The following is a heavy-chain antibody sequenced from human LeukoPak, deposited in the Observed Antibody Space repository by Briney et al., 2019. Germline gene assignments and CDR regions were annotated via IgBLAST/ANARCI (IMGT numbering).Heavy chain of an antibody. CDR1: GYTLTELS. J-gene: IGHJ3*02. CDR2: FDPEDGET. CDR3: ATEDRMVRGVIGAFDI. V-gene: IGHV1-24*01. D-gene: IGHD3-10*01. Sequence: ASVKVSCKVSGYTLTELSMHWVRQAPGKGLEWMGGFDPEDGETIYAQKFQGRVTMTEDTSTDTAYMELSSLRSEDTAVYYCATEDRMVRGVIGAFDIWDQGTMVTVSS.